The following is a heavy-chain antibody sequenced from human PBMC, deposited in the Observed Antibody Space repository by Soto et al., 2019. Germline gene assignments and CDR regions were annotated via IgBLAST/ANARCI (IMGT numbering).Heavy chain of an antibody. Sequence: SGPTLVNPTQTLTLTCTFSGFSLTTSGLSVTWIRQPPGKALEWLARIDWDDDKFYSTSLKTRLSISKDTSKNQVVLTMTNMDPVDTATYYCARTPYSTSWYYFDYWGQGTLVTVSS. CDR1: GFSLTTSGLS. CDR3: ARTPYSTSWYYFDY. D-gene: IGHD6-13*01. J-gene: IGHJ4*02. V-gene: IGHV2-70*17. CDR2: IDWDDDK.